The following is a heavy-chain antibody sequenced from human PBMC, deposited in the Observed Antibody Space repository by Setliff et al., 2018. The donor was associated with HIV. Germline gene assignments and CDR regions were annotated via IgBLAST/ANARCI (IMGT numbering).Heavy chain of an antibody. Sequence: ASVKVSCKASGYTFTNYDINWVRQSPGQGLEWLGWMNPNSGRAGYAQMFQGRLTMTRNSSINTAYMELSSLTSDDTAVYFCARGARWSNPSDYWGQGTLVTVSS. J-gene: IGHJ4*02. D-gene: IGHD2-8*02. CDR1: GYTFTNYD. CDR2: MNPNSGRA. CDR3: ARGARWSNPSDY. V-gene: IGHV1-8*02.